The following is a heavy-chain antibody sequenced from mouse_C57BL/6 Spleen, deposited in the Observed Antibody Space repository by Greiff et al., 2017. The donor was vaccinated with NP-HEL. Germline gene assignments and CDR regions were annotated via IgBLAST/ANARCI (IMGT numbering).Heavy chain of an antibody. CDR2: FHPYNDDT. Sequence: QVQLKESGAELVKPGASVKMSCKASGYTFTTYPIEWMKQNHGKSLEWIGNFHPYNDDTKYNDKFKGKATLTVEKSSSTVYLELSRLTSDDSAVYYCARSHYYGSSLYAMDYWGQGTSVTVSS. J-gene: IGHJ4*01. D-gene: IGHD1-1*01. CDR1: GYTFTTYP. CDR3: ARSHYYGSSLYAMDY. V-gene: IGHV1-47*01.